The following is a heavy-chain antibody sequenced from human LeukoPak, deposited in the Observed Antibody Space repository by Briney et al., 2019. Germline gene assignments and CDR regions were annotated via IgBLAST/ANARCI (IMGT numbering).Heavy chain of an antibody. CDR1: Y. CDR2: IYYSGST. J-gene: IGHJ4*02. D-gene: IGHD6-13*01. CDR3: ARGYSSSWPIDY. Sequence: YWIGWIRQHPGKGLEWIGYIYYSGSTYYNPSLKSLVTISVDTSKNQFSLKLSSVTAADTAVYYCARGYSSSWPIDYWGQGTLVTVSS. V-gene: IGHV4-31*01.